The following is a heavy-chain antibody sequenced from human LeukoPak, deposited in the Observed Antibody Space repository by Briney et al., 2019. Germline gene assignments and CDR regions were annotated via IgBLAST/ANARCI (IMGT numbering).Heavy chain of an antibody. CDR1: RFTLSNYA. D-gene: IGHD2-21*02. CDR3: AKRGLGDREAFDI. CDR2: NSGSGGST. Sequence: GGSLRLSCAGSRFTLSNYAMSWVRQAPGKGLEWVSSNSGSGGSTYYADSVEGRFTISRDNSKNTLYLQMNSLRAEDTAVYYCAKRGLGDREAFDIWGQGTMVTVSS. V-gene: IGHV3-23*01. J-gene: IGHJ3*02.